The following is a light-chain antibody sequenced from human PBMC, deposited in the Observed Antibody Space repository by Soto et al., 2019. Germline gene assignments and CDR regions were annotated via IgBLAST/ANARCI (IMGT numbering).Light chain of an antibody. J-gene: IGKJ1*01. Sequence: EIVMTQSPATLSVSPGERATLSCRASQSVSSNLAWYQQKPGQAPRLLIYGASSRATGIPARFSGSGSGTEFALTISGRQSEGFAVYYCQQYNNWPPWTFGQGTKVEIK. CDR2: GAS. V-gene: IGKV3-15*01. CDR3: QQYNNWPPWT. CDR1: QSVSSN.